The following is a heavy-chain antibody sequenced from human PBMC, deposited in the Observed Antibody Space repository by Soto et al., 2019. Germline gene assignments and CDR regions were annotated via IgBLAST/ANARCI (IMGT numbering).Heavy chain of an antibody. CDR1: GFTFSSYG. V-gene: IGHV3-33*01. Sequence: GGSLRLSCAASGFTFSSYGMHWVRQAPGKGLEWVAVIWYDGSNKYYADSVKGRFTISRDNSKNTLYLQMNSLRAEDTAVYYCARDDCSGGSCYSSPHRVWGQGTTVTVSS. D-gene: IGHD2-15*01. J-gene: IGHJ6*02. CDR3: ARDDCSGGSCYSSPHRV. CDR2: IWYDGSNK.